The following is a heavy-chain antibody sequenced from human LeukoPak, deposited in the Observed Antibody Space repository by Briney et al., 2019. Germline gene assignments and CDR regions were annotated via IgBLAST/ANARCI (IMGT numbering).Heavy chain of an antibody. CDR3: TKGDGGYYPIDN. V-gene: IGHV3-23*01. D-gene: IGHD1-26*01. Sequence: GASLRLFCAASGFTFSKNGMSWVRQAPGKGPEWVSTINDNGANTHYADSVNGRFTISRDNSRNTLLLEMNSLRADDTALYYCTKGDGGYYPIDNWGQGTLVIVSS. CDR1: GFTFSKNG. CDR2: INDNGANT. J-gene: IGHJ4*02.